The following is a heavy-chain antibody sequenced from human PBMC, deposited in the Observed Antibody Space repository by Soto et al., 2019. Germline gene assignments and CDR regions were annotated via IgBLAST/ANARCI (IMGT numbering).Heavy chain of an antibody. CDR1: GFTVGTFW. CDR2: LHSEGKSV. Sequence: EVQLVESAGGLVQPGGSLRLSCATSGFTVGTFWMHWVRHAPGGGLEWVSRLHSEGKSVLYPDSVKGRFTRARDSAKSTVFVHRSSMRADDMAVYYCARGLFYGMAVWGQGTTVTISS. CDR3: ARGLFYGMAV. V-gene: IGHV3-74*01. J-gene: IGHJ6*02.